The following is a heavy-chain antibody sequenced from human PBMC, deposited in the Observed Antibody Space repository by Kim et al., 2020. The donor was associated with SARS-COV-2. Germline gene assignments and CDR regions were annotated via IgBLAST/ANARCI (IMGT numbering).Heavy chain of an antibody. CDR2: ISHDESDK. CDR3: AKEGFGDSDAVDM. V-gene: IGHV3-30*18. D-gene: IGHD3-10*01. Sequence: GGSLRPSCAASGFTFSRNGMHWVRQAPGKGLEWVGFISHDESDKYYVDSVKGRFTISRDNSKNTLYLQMNSLRAEDTAVYYCAKEGFGDSDAVDMWDQGTIVTVSS. CDR1: GFTFSRNG. J-gene: IGHJ3*02.